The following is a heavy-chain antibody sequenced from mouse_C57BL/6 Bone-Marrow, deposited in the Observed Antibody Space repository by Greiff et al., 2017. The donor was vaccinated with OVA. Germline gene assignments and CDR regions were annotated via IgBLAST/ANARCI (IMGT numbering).Heavy chain of an antibody. Sequence: EVKLVESGEGLVKPGGSLKLSCAVSGFPFSSYAMFWVRQTPEKRLEWVAYLSSGGDYIYYADTVKGRFHISRDNARNTLYLQMSRLKSEDTAMYYCTREGDYYGSPWYFDVRGTGTTVTVSS. D-gene: IGHD1-1*01. CDR2: LSSGGDYI. CDR3: TREGDYYGSPWYFDV. J-gene: IGHJ1*03. V-gene: IGHV5-9-1*02. CDR1: GFPFSSYA.